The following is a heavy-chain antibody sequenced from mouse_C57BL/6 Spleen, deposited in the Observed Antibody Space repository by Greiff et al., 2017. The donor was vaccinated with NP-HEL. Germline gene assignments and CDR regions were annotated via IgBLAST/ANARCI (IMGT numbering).Heavy chain of an antibody. V-gene: IGHV1-55*01. J-gene: IGHJ2*01. D-gene: IGHD1-1*01. CDR1: GYTFTSYW. CDR3: ASFITTVVATNYFDY. Sequence: QVQLQQSGAELVKPGASVKMSCKASGYTFTSYWITWVKQRPGQGLEWIGDIYPGSGSTNYNEKFKSKATLTVDTSSSTAYMQLSSLTSEDSAVYYCASFITTVVATNYFDYWGQGTTLTVSS. CDR2: IYPGSGST.